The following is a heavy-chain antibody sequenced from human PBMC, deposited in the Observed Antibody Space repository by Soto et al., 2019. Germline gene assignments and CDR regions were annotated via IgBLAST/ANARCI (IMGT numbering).Heavy chain of an antibody. CDR3: ARGVNYYSNYPLVPYGMDL. CDR2: INHSGST. V-gene: IGHV4-34*01. D-gene: IGHD4-4*01. J-gene: IGHJ6*02. CDR1: GGSFSGYY. Sequence: XETLSLTCAVYGGSFSGYYWSWIRQPPGKGLEWIGEINHSGSTNYNPSLKSRVTISVDTSKNQFSLKLSSVTAADTAVYYCARGVNYYSNYPLVPYGMDLWGQGTTVT.